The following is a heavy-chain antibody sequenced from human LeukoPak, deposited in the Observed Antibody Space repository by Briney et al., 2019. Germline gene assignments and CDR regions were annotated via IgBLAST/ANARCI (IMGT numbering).Heavy chain of an antibody. CDR1: GYTFTSYY. D-gene: IGHD4-23*01. CDR3: ARVFSGNSDDYYYGMDV. Sequence: ASVRVSCKASGYTFTSYYMHWVRQAPGQGLEWMGIINPSGGSTSYAQKFQGRVTTTRDTSTSTVYMELSSLRSEDTAVYYCARVFSGNSDDYYYGMDVWGQATTATVSS. J-gene: IGHJ6*02. V-gene: IGHV1-46*01. CDR2: INPSGGST.